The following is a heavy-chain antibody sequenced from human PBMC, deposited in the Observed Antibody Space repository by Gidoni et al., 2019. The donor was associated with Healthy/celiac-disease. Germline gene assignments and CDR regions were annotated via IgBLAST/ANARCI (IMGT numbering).Heavy chain of an antibody. CDR3: ARKVVGVVAATMGGTGMDV. V-gene: IGHV4-34*01. J-gene: IGHJ6*02. Sequence: QVQLQQWGAGLLKPSETLSLTCAVDGGSFSGYYWSWIRQPPGKGLEWIGEINHSGSTNYNPSLKSRVTISVDTSKNQFSLKLSSVTAADTAVYYCARKVVGVVAATMGGTGMDVWGQGTTVTVSS. D-gene: IGHD2-15*01. CDR1: GGSFSGYY. CDR2: INHSGST.